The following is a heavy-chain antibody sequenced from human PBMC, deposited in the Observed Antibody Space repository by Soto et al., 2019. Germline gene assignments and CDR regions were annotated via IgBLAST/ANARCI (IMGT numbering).Heavy chain of an antibody. Sequence: GEFLKISCKASGYSFTSYWIGWVRQMPCKGREWMGIIYPGDTNTRNSPFFQGQVTISADKSISTAYLQWSSLKASETAMYYCARQDDYGDYGGSFDIWGQGTMVTVSS. CDR1: GYSFTSYW. CDR3: ARQDDYGDYGGSFDI. J-gene: IGHJ3*02. D-gene: IGHD4-17*01. CDR2: IYPGDTNT. V-gene: IGHV5-51*01.